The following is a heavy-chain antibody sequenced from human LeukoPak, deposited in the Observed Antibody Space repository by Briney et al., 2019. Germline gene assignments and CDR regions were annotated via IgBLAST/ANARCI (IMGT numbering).Heavy chain of an antibody. V-gene: IGHV3-9*01. Sequence: GGSLRLSCAASGFTFDAYAMHWVRQAPGKGLEWVSGISWNGGGMGYAVSVKGRFTISRDNAKNPLYLQMNSLRDEDTALYYCAKDITGGRSSPYFDSWGQGTLVTVSS. J-gene: IGHJ4*02. CDR3: AKDITGGRSSPYFDS. D-gene: IGHD6-6*01. CDR1: GFTFDAYA. CDR2: ISWNGGGM.